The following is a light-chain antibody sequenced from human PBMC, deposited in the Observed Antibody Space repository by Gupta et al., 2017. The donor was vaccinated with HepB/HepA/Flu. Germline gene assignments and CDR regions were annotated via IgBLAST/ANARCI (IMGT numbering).Light chain of an antibody. Sequence: DIQMTQSPSSLSASVGDRVTITCRASQSISRFLNWYQQKPGKAPKLLIYGASTLQSGVPSRFSGSGSGTDFTLTISTLQPEDCGTYYCQQTYSTLRTFGGGTKVEIK. J-gene: IGKJ4*01. CDR1: QSISRF. CDR2: GAS. CDR3: QQTYSTLRT. V-gene: IGKV1-39*01.